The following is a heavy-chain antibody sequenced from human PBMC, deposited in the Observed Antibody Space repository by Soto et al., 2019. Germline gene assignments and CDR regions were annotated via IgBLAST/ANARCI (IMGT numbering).Heavy chain of an antibody. CDR3: TRTTRTSCSH. Sequence: GGSLRLSCAASGFTVSSYEMDWVRQAPGKGLEWVAYISISGGTIYYGDSVEGRFTISRDNADNSLYLQMNSLRAEDTAVYYCTRTTRTSCSHWGQGTLVTVAS. CDR2: ISISGGTI. V-gene: IGHV3-48*03. CDR1: GFTVSSYE. D-gene: IGHD2-2*01. J-gene: IGHJ4*02.